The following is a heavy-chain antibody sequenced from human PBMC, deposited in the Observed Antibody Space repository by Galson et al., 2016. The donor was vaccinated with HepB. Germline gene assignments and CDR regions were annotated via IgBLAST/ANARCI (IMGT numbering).Heavy chain of an antibody. J-gene: IGHJ1*01. D-gene: IGHD4-17*01. V-gene: IGHV4-31*03. CDR1: GGSIISGDSY. Sequence: TLSLTCTVSGGSIISGDSYWSWIRQHPGKGLEWIGYIYHTGSTYYNPSLKSRITLSIDTSKNQFSLKLSSVTAADTAVYYCASWGLRVTTVRRGGRFQHWGQGTLVTVSS. CDR3: ASWGLRVTTVRRGGRFQH. CDR2: IYHTGST.